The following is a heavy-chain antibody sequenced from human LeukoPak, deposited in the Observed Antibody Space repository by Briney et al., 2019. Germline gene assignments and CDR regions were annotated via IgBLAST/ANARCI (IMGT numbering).Heavy chain of an antibody. Sequence: ASVKVSCKVSGYTLTELSMHWVRQAPGKGLEWMGGFDPEDGETIYAQKFQGRVTMTEDTSTDTAYMELSSLRSEDTAVYYCATHYANKITIFGYFFDNWGQGTLVTVSS. J-gene: IGHJ4*02. D-gene: IGHD3-3*01. CDR3: ATHYANKITIFGYFFDN. CDR1: GYTLTELS. CDR2: FDPEDGET. V-gene: IGHV1-24*01.